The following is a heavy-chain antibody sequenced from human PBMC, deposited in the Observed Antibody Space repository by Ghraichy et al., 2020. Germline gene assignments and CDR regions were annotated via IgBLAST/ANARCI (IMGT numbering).Heavy chain of an antibody. Sequence: GGSLRLSCAASGFTFSSYGMHWVRQAPGKGLEWVAVVSYDGSNTYYADSVKGRFTISRDNSKNTLYLQMNSLRAEDTAVYYCAKHLGVGATFGWYFDLWGRGTLVTVSS. CDR1: GFTFSSYG. D-gene: IGHD1-26*01. J-gene: IGHJ2*01. CDR3: AKHLGVGATFGWYFDL. V-gene: IGHV3-30*18. CDR2: VSYDGSNT.